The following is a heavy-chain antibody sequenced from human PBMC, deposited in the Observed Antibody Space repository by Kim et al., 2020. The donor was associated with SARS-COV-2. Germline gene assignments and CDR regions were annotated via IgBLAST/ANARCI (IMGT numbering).Heavy chain of an antibody. V-gene: IGHV3-21*01. J-gene: IGHJ4*02. Sequence: DSVKGRCTISRDNAKNSLYLQMNSLRAEDTAVYYCAREEYSGYDLSYFDYWGQGTLVTVSS. D-gene: IGHD5-12*01. CDR3: AREEYSGYDLSYFDY.